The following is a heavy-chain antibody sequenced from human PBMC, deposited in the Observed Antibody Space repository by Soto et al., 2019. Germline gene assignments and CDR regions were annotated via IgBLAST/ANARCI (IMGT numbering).Heavy chain of an antibody. V-gene: IGHV5-10-1*01. Sequence: GESLKISCQGSGYSFTSYWISWVRQMPGKGLEWMGRIDPSDSYTNYSPSFQGHVTISADKSISTAYLQWSSLKASDTAMYYCARSPAATNYDAFDIWGQGTMVTVSS. CDR1: GYSFTSYW. J-gene: IGHJ3*02. CDR3: ARSPAATNYDAFDI. CDR2: IDPSDSYT. D-gene: IGHD2-2*01.